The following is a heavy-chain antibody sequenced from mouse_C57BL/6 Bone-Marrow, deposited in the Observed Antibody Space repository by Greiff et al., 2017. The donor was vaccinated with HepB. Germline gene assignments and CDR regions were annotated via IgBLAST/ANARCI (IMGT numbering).Heavy chain of an antibody. J-gene: IGHJ3*01. CDR3: AREGHYGPFAY. CDR1: GYSITSGYY. D-gene: IGHD1-1*01. Sequence: EVQLQQSGPGLVKPSQSLSLTCSVTGYSITSGYYWNWIRQFPGNKLEWMGYISYDGSNNYNPSLKNRISITRDTSKNQFFLKLNSVTTEDTATYYCAREGHYGPFAYWGQGTLVTVSA. CDR2: ISYDGSN. V-gene: IGHV3-6*01.